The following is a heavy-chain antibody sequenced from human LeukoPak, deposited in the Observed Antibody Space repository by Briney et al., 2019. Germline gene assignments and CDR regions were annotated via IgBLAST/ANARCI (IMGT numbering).Heavy chain of an antibody. D-gene: IGHD6-6*01. CDR3: ARGSEYSSSSGVDY. CDR2: INHSGST. J-gene: IGHJ4*02. V-gene: IGHV4-34*01. Sequence: PSETLSLTCAVYGGSFSGYYWSWIRQPPGKGLEWIGEINHSGSTNYNPSLKSRVTISVDTSKNQFSLKLSSATAADTAVYYCARGSEYSSSSGVDYWGQGTLVTVSS. CDR1: GGSFSGYY.